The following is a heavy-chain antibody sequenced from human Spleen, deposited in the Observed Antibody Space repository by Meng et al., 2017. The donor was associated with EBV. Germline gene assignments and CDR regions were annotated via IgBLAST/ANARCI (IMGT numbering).Heavy chain of an antibody. Sequence: QVQLVQSGAEVKKPGASVKLSCKTSGYTFTSFSMHWVRQAPGQRLEWMGWINPGNGDTKYSQSIQGRVTITRDTSTSTAYMELSSLSPEDTAVYYCASLGGNSYAWDDWGQGTLVTVSS. J-gene: IGHJ4*02. D-gene: IGHD4-23*01. CDR1: GYTFTSFS. V-gene: IGHV1-3*01. CDR3: ASLGGNSYAWDD. CDR2: INPGNGDT.